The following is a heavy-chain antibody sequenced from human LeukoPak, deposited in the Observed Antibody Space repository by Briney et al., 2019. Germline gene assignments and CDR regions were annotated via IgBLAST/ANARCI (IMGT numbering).Heavy chain of an antibody. CDR1: GYSISSGYY. D-gene: IGHD6-6*01. CDR2: IYPSGST. J-gene: IGHJ4*02. V-gene: IGHV4-38-2*02. Sequence: SETLSLTCTVSGYSISSGYYWGWIRQPPGKGLEWIGSIYPSGSTYYKSSLKSRVTISVDTSKNQFSLKLNSMTAADTAVYYCARHIPGRPKGAFDYWGQGALVTVSS. CDR3: ARHIPGRPKGAFDY.